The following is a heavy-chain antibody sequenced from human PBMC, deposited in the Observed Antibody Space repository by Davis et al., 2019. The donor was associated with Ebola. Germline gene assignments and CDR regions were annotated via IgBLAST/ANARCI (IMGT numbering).Heavy chain of an antibody. CDR1: GFTFSSYS. D-gene: IGHD6-19*01. V-gene: IGHV3-21*01. J-gene: IGHJ5*02. CDR3: ARHEDPSSGWPRDWFDP. Sequence: PGGSLRLSCAASGFTFSSYSMNWVRQAPGKGLEWVSSISSSSSYIYYADSVKGRFTISRDNAKNSLYLQMNSLRAEDTAVYYCARHEDPSSGWPRDWFDPWGQGTLVTVSS. CDR2: ISSSSSYI.